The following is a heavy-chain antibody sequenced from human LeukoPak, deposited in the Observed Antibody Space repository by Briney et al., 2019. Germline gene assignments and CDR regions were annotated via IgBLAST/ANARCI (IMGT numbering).Heavy chain of an antibody. Sequence: SETLSLTCTVSGVSVTNYYGSWIRQPPGKGLEWIAYSHYTGETNYNASLRSRITISVDTSKNEFSLKLSSVTAADTAVYYCARQPGSTAAFDIWGQGTTVIVSA. V-gene: IGHV4-59*08. CDR1: GVSVTNYY. D-gene: IGHD5-18*01. CDR2: SHYTGET. J-gene: IGHJ3*02. CDR3: ARQPGSTAAFDI.